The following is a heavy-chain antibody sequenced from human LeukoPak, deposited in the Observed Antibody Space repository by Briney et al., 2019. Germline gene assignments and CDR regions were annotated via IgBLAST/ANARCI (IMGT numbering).Heavy chain of an antibody. CDR1: GYTFTSYY. D-gene: IGHD7-27*01. Sequence: ASVKVSCKASGYTFTSYYMHWVRQAPGQGLEWMGIINPSGGSTSYAQKFQGRVTMTRDTSTSTVYMELSSLRSEDTAVYYCARKMMTHSPGDYYGMDVWGQGTTVTVSS. CDR3: ARKMMTHSPGDYYGMDV. V-gene: IGHV1-46*01. J-gene: IGHJ6*02. CDR2: INPSGGST.